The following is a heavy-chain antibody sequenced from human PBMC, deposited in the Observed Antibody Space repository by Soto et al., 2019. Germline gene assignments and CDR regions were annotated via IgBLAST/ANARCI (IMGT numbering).Heavy chain of an antibody. CDR3: ANRGSSWYFDY. D-gene: IGHD6-13*01. V-gene: IGHV3-23*01. CDR2: IGGSGLST. Sequence: EVQLLESGGGLVQPGGSLRLSCAASGFIFSSYGLSWVRQAPGKGLEWVSSIGGSGLSTYYADSVKGRFTISRDNSKNTLYLQMNSLRDEDTAVYYCANRGSSWYFDYWGQGTLVTVSS. CDR1: GFIFSSYG. J-gene: IGHJ4*02.